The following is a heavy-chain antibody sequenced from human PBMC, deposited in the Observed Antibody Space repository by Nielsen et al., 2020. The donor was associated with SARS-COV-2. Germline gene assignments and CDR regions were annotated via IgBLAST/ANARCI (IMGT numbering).Heavy chain of an antibody. V-gene: IGHV4-31*02. CDR3: ARVTVTYEIDY. D-gene: IGHD4-17*01. CDR1: GGSFSGYY. CDR2: IYYSGST. Sequence: SQTLSLTCAVYGGSFSGYYWSWIRQHPGKGLEWIGYIYYSGSTYYNPSLKSRVTISVDTSKNQFSLKLSSVTAADTAVYYCARVTVTYEIDYWGQGTLVTVSS. J-gene: IGHJ4*02.